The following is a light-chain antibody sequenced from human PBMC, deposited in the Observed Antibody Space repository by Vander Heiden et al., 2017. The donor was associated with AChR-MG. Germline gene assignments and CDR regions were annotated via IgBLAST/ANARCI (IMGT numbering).Light chain of an antibody. J-gene: IGKJ1*01. CDR2: AAS. V-gene: IGKV1-8*01. Sequence: AIRITQSPSSLSASTGDRVTITCRASQGISSYLAWYQQKPGKAPKLLIYAASTLQSGVPSRFSGSGSWTDFTLTISCLHSEDFATYYCQQYYSYPWTFGQRTKVEIK. CDR3: QQYYSYPWT. CDR1: QGISSY.